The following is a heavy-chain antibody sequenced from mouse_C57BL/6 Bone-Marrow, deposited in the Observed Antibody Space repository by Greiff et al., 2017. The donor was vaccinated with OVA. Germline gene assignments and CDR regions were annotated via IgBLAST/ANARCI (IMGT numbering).Heavy chain of an antibody. J-gene: IGHJ1*03. V-gene: IGHV1-53*01. CDR1: GYTFTSYW. CDR2: INPSNGGT. Sequence: VQLQQSGTELVKPGASVKLSCKASGYTFTSYWMHWVKQRPGQGLEWIGNINPSNGGTNYNEKFKSKATLTVDKSSSTAYMQLSSLTSEDSAVYYCARFSFYGNHVYWYFDVWGTGTTVTVSS. D-gene: IGHD2-10*01. CDR3: ARFSFYGNHVYWYFDV.